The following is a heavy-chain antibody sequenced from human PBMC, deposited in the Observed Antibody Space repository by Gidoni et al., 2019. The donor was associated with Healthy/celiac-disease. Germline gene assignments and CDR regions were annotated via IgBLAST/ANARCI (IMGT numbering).Heavy chain of an antibody. CDR2: INPNSGGT. Sequence: QVQLVQSGAEVKKPGASVKVSCKASGYTFTGYYMHWVRQAPGQGLEWMGWINPNSGGTNYAQEFQGRVTMTRDTSISTAYMELSRLRSDDTAVYYCAREVQRGSGRGWFDPWGQGTLVTVSS. V-gene: IGHV1-2*02. CDR1: GYTFTGYY. D-gene: IGHD3-10*01. J-gene: IGHJ5*02. CDR3: AREVQRGSGRGWFDP.